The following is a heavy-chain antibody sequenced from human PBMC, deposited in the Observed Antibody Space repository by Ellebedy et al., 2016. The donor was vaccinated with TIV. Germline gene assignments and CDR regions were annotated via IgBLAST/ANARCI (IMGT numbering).Heavy chain of an antibody. CDR3: ARTTANYYDV. V-gene: IGHV4-59*12. D-gene: IGHD3-22*01. Sequence: MPSETLSLTCIVSGGSISSYHWTWIRQAPGKGLEHIGYIYFRGITYYNPSLNSRVTISLDTSKNQFPLDLKPVTAADTAVYYCARTTANYYDVWGQGTMVTVSS. CDR1: GGSISSYH. J-gene: IGHJ3*01. CDR2: IYFRGIT.